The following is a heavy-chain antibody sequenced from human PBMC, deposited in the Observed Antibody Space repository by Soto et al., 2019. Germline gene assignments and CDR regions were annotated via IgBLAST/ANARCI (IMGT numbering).Heavy chain of an antibody. CDR3: ARVPPTIGVVDY. D-gene: IGHD2-21*01. Sequence: QVQLQESGPGLVKPSQTLSLTCTVSGGSISSGDYYWSWIRQPPGKGLEWIGYIYYSGSTYYNPSLKSRVIISVDTSKNQFSPKLSSVTAADTAVYYCARVPPTIGVVDYWGQGTMVTVSS. CDR1: GGSISSGDYY. CDR2: IYYSGST. J-gene: IGHJ4*02. V-gene: IGHV4-30-4*01.